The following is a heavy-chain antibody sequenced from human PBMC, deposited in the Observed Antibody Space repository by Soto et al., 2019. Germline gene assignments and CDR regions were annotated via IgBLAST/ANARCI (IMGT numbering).Heavy chain of an antibody. CDR2: ISYDGSNK. J-gene: IGHJ5*02. D-gene: IGHD5-12*01. V-gene: IGHV3-30-3*01. CDR1: GFTFSSYA. Sequence: QVQLVESGGGVVQPGRSLRLSCAASGFTFSSYAMHWVRQAPGKGLEWVAVISYDGSNKYYADSVKGRFTISRDNSKNTLYLQMNSLRAEDTAVYYCARDPVVATITNWFDPWGQGTLVTVSS. CDR3: ARDPVVATITNWFDP.